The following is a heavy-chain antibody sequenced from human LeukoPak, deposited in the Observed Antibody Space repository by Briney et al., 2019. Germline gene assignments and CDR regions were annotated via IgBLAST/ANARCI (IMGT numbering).Heavy chain of an antibody. J-gene: IGHJ5*01. Sequence: SETLSLTCTVSGGSISSSNYYWGWLRQPPGKGLEWFGTIFYSGSTHHNPSLRSRITISVDPSKNQFSLKIGSVTAADTAVYYCAKDGYSSGWYHWFDSWGQGTLVTVSS. D-gene: IGHD6-19*01. V-gene: IGHV4-39*02. CDR2: IFYSGST. CDR3: AKDGYSSGWYHWFDS. CDR1: GGSISSSNYY.